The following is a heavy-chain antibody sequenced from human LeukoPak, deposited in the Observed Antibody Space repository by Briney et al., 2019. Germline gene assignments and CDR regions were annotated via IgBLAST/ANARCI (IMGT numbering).Heavy chain of an antibody. J-gene: IGHJ3*02. D-gene: IGHD6-13*01. Sequence: GGSLRLSCAASGFTFSSYGMHWVRQASGKGLEWVAVISYDGSNKYYADSVKGRFTISRGNSKNTLYLQMNSLRAEDTAVYYCAKDRLLRIALPFDIWGQGTMVTVSS. CDR2: ISYDGSNK. CDR3: AKDRLLRIALPFDI. V-gene: IGHV3-30*18. CDR1: GFTFSSYG.